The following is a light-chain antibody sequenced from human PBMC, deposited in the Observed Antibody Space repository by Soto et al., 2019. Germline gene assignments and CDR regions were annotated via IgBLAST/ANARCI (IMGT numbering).Light chain of an antibody. V-gene: IGKV1-5*01. J-gene: IGKJ1*01. CDR1: QSISYW. CDR2: DAS. CDR3: QQYTTSPWT. Sequence: DIQMTQSPSTLSASVGDRVTITCRASQSISYWLAWYQQNPEKAPNLLIHDASNLERGVPSRFSGSGSETEFTLTISSLQPDDFATYYCQQYTTSPWTFGQGTKVEIK.